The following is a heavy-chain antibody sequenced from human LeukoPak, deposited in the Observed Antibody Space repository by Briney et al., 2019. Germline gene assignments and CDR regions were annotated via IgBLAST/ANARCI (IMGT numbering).Heavy chain of an antibody. CDR2: IYYSGST. Sequence: NPSETLSLTCTVSGGSISSGGYYWSWIRQHPGKGLEWIGYIYYSGSTNYNPSLKSRVTISVDTSKNQFSLKLSSVTAADTAVYYCATSSAARPDYFDYWGQGTLVTVSS. V-gene: IGHV4-61*08. CDR1: GGSISSGGYY. J-gene: IGHJ4*02. CDR3: ATSSAARPDYFDY. D-gene: IGHD6-6*01.